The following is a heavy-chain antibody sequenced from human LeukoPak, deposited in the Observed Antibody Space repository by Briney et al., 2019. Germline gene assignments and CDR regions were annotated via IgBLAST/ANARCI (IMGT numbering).Heavy chain of an antibody. CDR3: ATFMVRGVIKDY. V-gene: IGHV1-8*01. CDR1: GYTFTSYD. Sequence: ASVKVSCKASGYTFTSYDINWVRQATGQGLGWMGWMNPNSGNTGYAQKFQGRVTMTRNTSISTAYMELSSLRSEDTAVYYCATFMVRGVIKDYWGQGTLVTVSS. D-gene: IGHD3-10*01. CDR2: MNPNSGNT. J-gene: IGHJ4*02.